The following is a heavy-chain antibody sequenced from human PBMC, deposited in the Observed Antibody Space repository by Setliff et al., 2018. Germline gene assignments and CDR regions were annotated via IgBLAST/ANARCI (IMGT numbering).Heavy chain of an antibody. CDR2: IFYSGRT. Sequence: PSETLSLTCTVSGASITNINYYWGLIRQPPGKGLEWIGSIFYSGRTFYNPSLKSRVTISVDTSKNQFSLELRSVTAADTAVYYCARLPPLHTPMALTFDYWGQGILVTVS. D-gene: IGHD5-18*01. CDR3: ARLPPLHTPMALTFDY. V-gene: IGHV4-39*07. J-gene: IGHJ4*02. CDR1: GASITNINYY.